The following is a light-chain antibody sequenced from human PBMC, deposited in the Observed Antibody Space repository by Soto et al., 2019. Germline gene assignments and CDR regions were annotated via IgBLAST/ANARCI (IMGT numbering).Light chain of an antibody. CDR1: QSVSSN. Sequence: IVVTQSPATLSVSPGERPTLSCRASQSVSSNLAWYQQKPGQAPRLLIYGASTRATGIPARFSGSGSGTEFTLTISSLQSEDFAVYYCQQYNNWPKTFGQGTTVDIK. CDR3: QQYNNWPKT. J-gene: IGKJ1*01. V-gene: IGKV3-15*01. CDR2: GAS.